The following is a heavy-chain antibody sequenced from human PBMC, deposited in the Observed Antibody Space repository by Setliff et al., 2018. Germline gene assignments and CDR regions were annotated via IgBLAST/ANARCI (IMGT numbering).Heavy chain of an antibody. D-gene: IGHD6-6*01. CDR2: INHSGST. V-gene: IGHV4-34*01. CDR3: ARGRNVAARLLDT. J-gene: IGHJ5*02. Sequence: KSSETLSLTCAAYGGTFSHYYWTWIRQSPGKGLEWIGEINHSGSTNYNPSLKSRVTISIDTSKDQFSLRMSSVSAADAAIYYCARGRNVAARLLDTWGQGSRVTVS. CDR1: GGTFSHYY.